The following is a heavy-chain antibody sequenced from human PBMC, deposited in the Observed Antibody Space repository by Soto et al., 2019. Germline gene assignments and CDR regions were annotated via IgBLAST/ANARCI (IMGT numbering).Heavy chain of an antibody. Sequence: GWSLRLSCASSIFTFISYSMNWVRQAPGKGLEWVSSISSSSSYIYYADSVKGRFTISRDNAKNSLYLQMNSLRAEDTAVYYCARETIFGVVIQYYFDYWGQGTLVNVS. CDR3: ARETIFGVVIQYYFDY. V-gene: IGHV3-21*01. CDR1: IFTFISYS. D-gene: IGHD3-3*01. J-gene: IGHJ4*02. CDR2: ISSSSSYI.